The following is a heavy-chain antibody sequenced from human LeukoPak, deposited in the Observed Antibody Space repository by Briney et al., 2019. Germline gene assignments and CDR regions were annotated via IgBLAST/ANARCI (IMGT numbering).Heavy chain of an antibody. CDR2: IYSGGST. CDR3: ASSIHLWPYFDY. V-gene: IGHV3-53*01. Sequence: PGGSLRLSCAASGFTVGSNYMSWVRQAPGKGLEWVSVIYSGGSTYYADSVKGRFTISRDNSKNTLYLQMNSLRAEDTAVYYCASSIHLWPYFDYWGQGTLVTVSS. D-gene: IGHD5-18*01. J-gene: IGHJ4*02. CDR1: GFTVGSNY.